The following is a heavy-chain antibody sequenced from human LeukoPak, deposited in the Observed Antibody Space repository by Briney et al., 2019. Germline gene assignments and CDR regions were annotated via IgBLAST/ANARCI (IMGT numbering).Heavy chain of an antibody. CDR3: ARDQRASPAAADY. V-gene: IGHV3-7*01. CDR2: IKEDGREK. CDR1: GFTFSSSW. Sequence: GGSLRLSCAASGFTFSSSWMTWVRQAPGKGLEWVANIKEDGREKYYVDSVKGRFTISRDNAKSSLYLQMNSLRAEDTAVYYCARDQRASPAAADYWGQGTLVTVSS. J-gene: IGHJ4*02. D-gene: IGHD2-15*01.